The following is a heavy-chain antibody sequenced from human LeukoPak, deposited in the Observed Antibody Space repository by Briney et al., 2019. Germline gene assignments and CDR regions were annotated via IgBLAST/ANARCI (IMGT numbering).Heavy chain of an antibody. V-gene: IGHV1-3*01. J-gene: IGHJ4*02. CDR1: GYTFTSYV. CDR2: INAGNGDT. CDR3: ASKSLDYGDYVR. Sequence: ASVKVSCKASGYTFTSYVVHWVRQTPGQRLEWMGWINAGNGDTKYSQKFQGRVTITRDTSASTAYMELSSLRSEDTAVYYCASKSLDYGDYVRWGQGTLVTVSS. D-gene: IGHD4-17*01.